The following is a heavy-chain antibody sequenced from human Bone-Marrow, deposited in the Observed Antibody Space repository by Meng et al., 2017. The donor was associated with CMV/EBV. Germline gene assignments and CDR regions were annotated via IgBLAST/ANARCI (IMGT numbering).Heavy chain of an antibody. CDR2: INTSGGAT. V-gene: IGHV3-23*01. J-gene: IGHJ4*02. D-gene: IGHD4-11*01. Sequence: LSCAASGFTFRSYAMSWVRQAPGKGLEWVSSINTSGGATYYADSVKGRFTISRDNSKDTLYLQMNSLTAEDTALYYCAKGYSNSIDYWGQGTLVTVSS. CDR3: AKGYSNSIDY. CDR1: GFTFRSYA.